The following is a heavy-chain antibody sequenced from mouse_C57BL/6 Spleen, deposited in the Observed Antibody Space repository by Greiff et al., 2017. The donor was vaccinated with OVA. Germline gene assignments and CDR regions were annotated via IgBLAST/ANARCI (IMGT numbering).Heavy chain of an antibody. V-gene: IGHV1-66*01. J-gene: IGHJ4*01. CDR2: IYPGSGNT. D-gene: IGHD1-3*01. CDR1: GYSFTSYY. CDR3: AVGSKGYYAMDY. Sequence: VKLQQSGPELVKPGASVKISCKASGYSFTSYYIHWVKQRPGQGLEWIGWIYPGSGNTKYNEKFKGKATLTADTSSSTAYMQLSSLTSEDSAVYYCAVGSKGYYAMDYWGQGTSVTVSS.